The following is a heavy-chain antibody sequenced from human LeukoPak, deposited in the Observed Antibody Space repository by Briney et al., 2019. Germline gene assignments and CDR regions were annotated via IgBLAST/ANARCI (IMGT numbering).Heavy chain of an antibody. CDR1: GGSISSGSYY. V-gene: IGHV4-61*02. CDR2: IYTSGST. CDR3: ARGIVVVPAANSSPYYYYYYMDV. Sequence: SETLSLTCTASGGSISSGSYYWSWIRQPAGKGLEWIGRIYTSGSTNYNPSLKSRVTISVDTSKNQFSLKLSSVTAADTAVYYCARGIVVVPAANSSPYYYYYYMDVWGKGTTVTVSS. D-gene: IGHD2-2*01. J-gene: IGHJ6*03.